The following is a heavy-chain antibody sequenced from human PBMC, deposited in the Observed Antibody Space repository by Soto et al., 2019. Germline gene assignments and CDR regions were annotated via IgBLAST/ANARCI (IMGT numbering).Heavy chain of an antibody. CDR3: ARADDFSERFDY. Sequence: PXESLSLPCTVSGGSISSGYFYWSWIRQPPGKGLELIGNIYYSGSTYYNPSLRSRAIMSVDTSQNQFSLKLSSLTAADTAVYFCARADDFSERFDYRGQGALVTVSS. D-gene: IGHD4-4*01. CDR1: GGSISSGYFY. J-gene: IGHJ4*02. CDR2: IYYSGST. V-gene: IGHV4-30-4*01.